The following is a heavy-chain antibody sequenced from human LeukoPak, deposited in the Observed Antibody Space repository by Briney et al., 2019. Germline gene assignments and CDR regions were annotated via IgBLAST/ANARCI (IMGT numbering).Heavy chain of an antibody. D-gene: IGHD3-10*01. J-gene: IGHJ4*02. V-gene: IGHV4-31*03. Sequence: PSQTLSLTCTVSGGSISSGGYYWSWIRQHPGKGLEWIGYIYYSGSTYYNPSLKSRVTISVDTSKNQFSLKLSSVTAADTAVYYCARDLRLGELSYFDYWGQGTLVTVSS. CDR1: GGSISSGGYY. CDR3: ARDLRLGELSYFDY. CDR2: IYYSGST.